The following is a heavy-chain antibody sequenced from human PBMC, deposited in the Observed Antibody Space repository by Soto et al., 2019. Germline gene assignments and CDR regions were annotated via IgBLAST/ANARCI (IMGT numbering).Heavy chain of an antibody. CDR2: IYYSGST. CDR3: ARDQEYYDILTGYQYGFWFDP. D-gene: IGHD3-9*01. V-gene: IGHV4-30-4*01. J-gene: IGHJ5*02. CDR1: GGSISSGDYY. Sequence: PSETLSLTCTVSGGSISSGDYYWSWIRQPPGKGLEWIGYIYYSGSTYYNPSLKSRVTISVDTSKNQFSLKLSSVTAADTAVYYCARDQEYYDILTGYQYGFWFDPWGQGTLVTVSS.